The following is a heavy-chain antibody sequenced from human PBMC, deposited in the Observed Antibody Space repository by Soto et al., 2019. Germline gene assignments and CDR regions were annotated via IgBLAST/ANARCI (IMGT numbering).Heavy chain of an antibody. CDR1: GYTFTSYS. V-gene: IGHV1-18*04. D-gene: IGHD6-13*01. J-gene: IGHJ4*02. CDR2: ISTYNGDT. Sequence: ASVKVSCKTSGYTFTSYSINWVRQAPGQGLEWMGWISTYNGDTKYAQKFQGRVTMTTDTSTSTAYLEVRGLRSDDTAVYYCARDRAPIAPCAYWGQGTLVTVSS. CDR3: ARDRAPIAPCAY.